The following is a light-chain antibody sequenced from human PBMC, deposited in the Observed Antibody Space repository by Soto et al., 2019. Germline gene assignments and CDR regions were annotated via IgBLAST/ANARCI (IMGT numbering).Light chain of an antibody. CDR1: QAIRNE. CDR3: LQDYSYPRT. CDR2: AAS. V-gene: IGKV1-6*01. Sequence: AIQMTQSPSSLSASVGDRVTITCRASQAIRNELGWYQHKPGRAPNLLVSAASTFQSGVPSRFSGSGAGSDFTRNISSLQPEDFANYYCLQDYSYPRTFGQGTTVEIK. J-gene: IGKJ1*01.